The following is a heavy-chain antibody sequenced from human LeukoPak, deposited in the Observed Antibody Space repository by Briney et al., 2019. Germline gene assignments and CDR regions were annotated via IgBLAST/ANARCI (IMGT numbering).Heavy chain of an antibody. J-gene: IGHJ4*02. D-gene: IGHD3-22*01. Sequence: SVKVSCKASGGTFSSYAISWVRQAPGQGLEWMGGIIPIFGTANYAQKFQGRVTITADESTSTAYMELSNLRSEDTAVYYCAVYYYDSSGYYSDYWGQGTLVTVSS. CDR1: GGTFSSYA. CDR3: AVYYYDSSGYYSDY. V-gene: IGHV1-69*13. CDR2: IIPIFGTA.